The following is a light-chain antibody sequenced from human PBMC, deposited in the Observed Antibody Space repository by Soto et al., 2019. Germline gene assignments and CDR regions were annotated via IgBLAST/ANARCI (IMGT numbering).Light chain of an antibody. Sequence: QSVLTQPASVSGSPGQSITISCTGTSNDVGGYHYVSWYQQYPGKAPKLMIYEVSSRPSGVSNRFSGSKSGKTASLTISGLQAEDEADYYCSSYTSNSTRVFXTGTKVTVL. V-gene: IGLV2-14*01. CDR1: SNDVGGYHY. J-gene: IGLJ1*01. CDR3: SSYTSNSTRV. CDR2: EVS.